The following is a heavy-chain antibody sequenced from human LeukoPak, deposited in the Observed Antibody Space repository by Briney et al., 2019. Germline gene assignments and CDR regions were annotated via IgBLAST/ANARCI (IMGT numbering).Heavy chain of an antibody. CDR3: ARIRSGGGVVIIRSNYYYMDV. D-gene: IGHD3-3*01. J-gene: IGHJ6*03. CDR1: SYSISSGYY. CDR2: VHHTGNT. Sequence: PSETLSLTCTVSSYSISSGYYWAWIRRPPGKGLEWIGSVHHTGNTHYNPSLMSRVAISVDTSKSQFSLKLTSVTAADTAVYYCARIRSGGGVVIIRSNYYYMDVWGKGTTVTVSS. V-gene: IGHV4-38-2*02.